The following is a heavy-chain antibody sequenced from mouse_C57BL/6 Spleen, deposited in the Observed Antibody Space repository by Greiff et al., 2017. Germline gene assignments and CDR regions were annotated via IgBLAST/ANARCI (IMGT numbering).Heavy chain of an antibody. CDR3: ARDGTAQATYDD. Sequence: QVQLQQPGAELVRPGSSVKLSCKASGYTFTSYWMRWVKQRPIQGLEWIGNIDPSDSDTHYNQKFKDKATLTVDKSSSTAYMQLSSLTSEDSAVYYCARDGTAQATYDDWGKGTTLTVSS. CDR1: GYTFTSYW. V-gene: IGHV1-52*01. CDR2: IDPSDSDT. D-gene: IGHD3-2*02. J-gene: IGHJ2*01.